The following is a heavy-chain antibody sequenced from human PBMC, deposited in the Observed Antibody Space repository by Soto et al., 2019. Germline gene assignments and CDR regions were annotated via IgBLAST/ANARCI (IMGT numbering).Heavy chain of an antibody. CDR3: ARDRGLRNYYYYMDV. CDR2: IYSGGST. CDR1: GFTVSSNY. D-gene: IGHD5-12*01. V-gene: IGHV3-66*01. Sequence: GGSLRLSCVASGFTVSSNYMSWVRQAPGKGLEWVSVIYSGGSTYYADSVKGRFTISRDNSKNTLYLQMNSLRAEDTAVYYCARDRGLRNYYYYMDVWGKGTTVTVSS. J-gene: IGHJ6*03.